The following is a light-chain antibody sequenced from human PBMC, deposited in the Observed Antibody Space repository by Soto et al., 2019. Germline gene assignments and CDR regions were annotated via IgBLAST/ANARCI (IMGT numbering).Light chain of an antibody. CDR3: CSYADNNTLI. Sequence: QSVLAQPASVSGSPGQSITISCTGTSSDVGSSKLVSWYQQYPGRAPKLMIYEGSNRPSGVSTRFSGSSSSKSGSTASLTISGLQAEDEADYYCCSYADNNTLIFGGGTKVTVL. CDR1: SSDVGSSKL. CDR2: EGS. V-gene: IGLV2-23*01. J-gene: IGLJ2*01.